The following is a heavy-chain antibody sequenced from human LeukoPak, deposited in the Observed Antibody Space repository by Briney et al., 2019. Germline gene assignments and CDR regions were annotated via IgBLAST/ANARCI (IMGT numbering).Heavy chain of an antibody. CDR1: GFTFSNFD. D-gene: IGHD1-1*01. Sequence: GGSLRLSCAASGFTFSNFDMHWVRHPPGQGLEWVSTIGTASDTYYPGSVEGRFTLSRDNAKNSLYLQMNSLTAGDTAVYYCASGPPRGKYYYMDVWGKGTTVTVSS. CDR2: IGTASDT. J-gene: IGHJ6*03. V-gene: IGHV3-13*01. CDR3: ASGPPRGKYYYMDV.